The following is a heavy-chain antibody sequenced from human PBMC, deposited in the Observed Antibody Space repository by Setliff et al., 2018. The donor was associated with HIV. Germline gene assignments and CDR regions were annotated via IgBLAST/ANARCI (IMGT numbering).Heavy chain of an antibody. CDR1: GGSINSTSYY. CDR2: IYYSGST. V-gene: IGHV4-61*05. CDR3: ASGSSSSEIDY. J-gene: IGHJ4*02. D-gene: IGHD6-6*01. Sequence: SETLSLTCTVSGGSINSTSYYWGWIRQPPGNGLEWIGYIYYSGSTNYNPSLKSRVTISVDTSKNQFSLKLTSVTAADTAVYYCASGSSSSEIDYWGQGTLVTVSS.